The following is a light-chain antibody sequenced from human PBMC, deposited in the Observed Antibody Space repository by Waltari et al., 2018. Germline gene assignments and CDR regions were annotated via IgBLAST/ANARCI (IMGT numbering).Light chain of an antibody. CDR1: PLPKEY. Sequence: SYGLTQAPSVSVSPGQPARITCSGDPLPKEYAYLYQQKPGQAPVLVIYKDSERPSGIPERFSGSRAGTTVALTINGVQAEDEAEYYCQSSDSSGSYVLFGGGTKLTVL. V-gene: IGLV3-25*03. CDR3: QSSDSSGSYVL. J-gene: IGLJ3*02. CDR2: KDS.